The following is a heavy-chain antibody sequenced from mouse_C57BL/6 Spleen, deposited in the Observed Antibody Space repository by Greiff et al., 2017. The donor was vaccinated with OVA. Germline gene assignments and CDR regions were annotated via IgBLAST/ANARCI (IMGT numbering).Heavy chain of an antibody. V-gene: IGHV1-50*01. Sequence: VQLQQPGAELVKPGASVKLSCKASGYTFTSYWMQWVKQRPGQGLEWIGEIDPSDSYTNYNQKFKGKATLTVDTSSSTAYMQLSSLTSEDSAVYYCAPYGNYDFDVWGTGTTVTVSS. CDR1: GYTFTSYW. D-gene: IGHD2-1*01. CDR3: APYGNYDFDV. J-gene: IGHJ1*03. CDR2: IDPSDSYT.